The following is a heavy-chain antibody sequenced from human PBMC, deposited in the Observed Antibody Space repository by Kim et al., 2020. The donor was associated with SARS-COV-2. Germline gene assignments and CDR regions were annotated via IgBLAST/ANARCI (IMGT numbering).Heavy chain of an antibody. D-gene: IGHD2-2*01. CDR1: GFTFSSYS. CDR2: ISSSSSYI. J-gene: IGHJ6*02. V-gene: IGHV3-21*01. Sequence: GGSLRLSCAASGFTFSSYSMNWVRQAPGKGLEWVSSISSSSSYIYYADSVKGRFTISRDNAKNSLYLQMNSLRAEDTAVYYCARDRLPAAMLYYYYGMDVWGQGTTVTVSS. CDR3: ARDRLPAAMLYYYYGMDV.